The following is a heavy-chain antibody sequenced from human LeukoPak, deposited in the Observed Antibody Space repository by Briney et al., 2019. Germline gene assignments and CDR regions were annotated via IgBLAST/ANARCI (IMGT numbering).Heavy chain of an antibody. CDR3: ARDWRYDFWSGYYGIFDY. D-gene: IGHD3-3*01. CDR1: GYTFTGYY. CDR2: INPNSGGT. J-gene: IGHJ4*02. Sequence: GSVKVSCKASGYTFTGYYMHWVRQAPGQGLEWMGWINPNSGGTNYAQKFQGRVTMTRDTSISTAYMELSRLRSDDTAVYYCARDWRYDFWSGYYGIFDYWGQGTLVTVSS. V-gene: IGHV1-2*02.